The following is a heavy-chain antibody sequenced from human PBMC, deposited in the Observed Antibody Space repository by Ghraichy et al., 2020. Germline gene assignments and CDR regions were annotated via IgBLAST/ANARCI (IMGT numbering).Heavy chain of an antibody. CDR3: ARDVQQPYYYYYYYMDV. Sequence: SQTLSLTCAVYGGSFSGYYLSWIRQPPGKGLEWIGEFNHSGSTNYNPSLKSRVTIAVDTSKNQFSLKLSSVTAADTAVYYCARDVQQPYYYYYYYMDVLGKGTTVTVSS. V-gene: IGHV4-34*01. CDR1: GGSFSGYY. D-gene: IGHD6-13*01. CDR2: FNHSGST. J-gene: IGHJ6*03.